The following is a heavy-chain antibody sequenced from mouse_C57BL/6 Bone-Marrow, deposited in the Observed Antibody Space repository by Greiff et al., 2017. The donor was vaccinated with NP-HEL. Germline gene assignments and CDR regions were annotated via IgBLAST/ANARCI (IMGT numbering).Heavy chain of an antibody. Sequence: EVQGVESGGGLVKPGGSLKLSCAASGFTFSSYAMSWVRQTPEKRLEWVATISDGGSYTYYPDNVKGRFTISRDNAKNNLYLQMSHLKSEDTAMYYCARGRLTVYAMDYWGQGTSVTVSS. V-gene: IGHV5-4*01. D-gene: IGHD4-1*01. J-gene: IGHJ4*01. CDR2: ISDGGSYT. CDR1: GFTFSSYA. CDR3: ARGRLTVYAMDY.